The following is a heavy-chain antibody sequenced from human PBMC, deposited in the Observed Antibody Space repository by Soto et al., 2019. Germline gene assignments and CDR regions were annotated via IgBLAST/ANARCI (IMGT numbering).Heavy chain of an antibody. CDR2: ISGSGGST. V-gene: IGHV3-23*01. J-gene: IGHJ4*02. Sequence: EVQLLESGGGLVQPGGSLRLSCAASGFTFSSYAMSWVRQAPGKGLEWVSAISGSGGSTYYADSVKGRFTISRDNSKNTQYLQMNSLRAEDTAVYYWAKVTVRGVIPDYWGQGTLVTVSS. CDR1: GFTFSSYA. CDR3: AKVTVRGVIPDY. D-gene: IGHD3-10*01.